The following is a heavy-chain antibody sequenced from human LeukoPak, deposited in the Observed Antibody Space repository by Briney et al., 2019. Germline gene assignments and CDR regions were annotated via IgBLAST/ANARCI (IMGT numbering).Heavy chain of an antibody. Sequence: PGGSLRLSCAASGFTFSTYSMNWVRQAPGKGLEWVSYISSSGSTIYYADSVKGRFTISRDNAKNSLYLQMNSLRAEDTAVYYCARDVAAPTRISFDYWGQGTLVTVSS. CDR3: ARDVAAPTRISFDY. V-gene: IGHV3-48*04. CDR1: GFTFSTYS. D-gene: IGHD6-13*01. CDR2: ISSSGSTI. J-gene: IGHJ4*02.